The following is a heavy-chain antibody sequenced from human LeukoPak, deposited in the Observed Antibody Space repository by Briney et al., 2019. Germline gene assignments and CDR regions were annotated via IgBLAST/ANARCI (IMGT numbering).Heavy chain of an antibody. CDR2: ICYSGST. V-gene: IGHV4-59*01. CDR3: ARGGRYDFWSGYYFDY. CDR1: GGSISSYY. Sequence: SETLSLTCTVSGGSISSYYWSWIRQPPGKGLEWIGYICYSGSTNYNPSLKSRVTISVDTSKNQFSLKLSSVTAADTAVYYCARGGRYDFWSGYYFDYWGQGTLVTVSS. D-gene: IGHD3-3*01. J-gene: IGHJ4*02.